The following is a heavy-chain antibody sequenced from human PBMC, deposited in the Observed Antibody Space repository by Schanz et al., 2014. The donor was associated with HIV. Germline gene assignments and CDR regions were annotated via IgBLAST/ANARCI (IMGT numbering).Heavy chain of an antibody. CDR1: SGPFGGTW. D-gene: IGHD5-12*01. V-gene: IGHV4-34*01. J-gene: IGHJ4*02. CDR2: INHNGAT. CDR3: ARATTDNFLPTYYFQS. Sequence: QVQLQQWGAGLVKPSETLSLTCAVYSGPFGGTWWNWLRQPPGKGLEWIGDINHNGATRYNSSLNTRFTMSLDPSRRKISLKVTSVTAADTAVYYCARATTDNFLPTYYFQSWGQGTLVTVSS.